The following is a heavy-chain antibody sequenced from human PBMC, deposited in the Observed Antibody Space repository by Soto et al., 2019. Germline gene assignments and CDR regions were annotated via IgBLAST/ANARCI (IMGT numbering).Heavy chain of an antibody. J-gene: IGHJ4*02. Sequence: EVQLVESGGGLVQPGGSLRLSCAASGFTFSSYAMHWVRQAPGKGLEYVSTINRNGDSTYYANSVKGRFTISRDNSKNTLYLQRGSLRAEDMAVYYCARGGSDYYFDYWGQGTLVTVSS. CDR1: GFTFSSYA. CDR3: ARGGSDYYFDY. D-gene: IGHD2-21*02. V-gene: IGHV3-64*01. CDR2: INRNGDST.